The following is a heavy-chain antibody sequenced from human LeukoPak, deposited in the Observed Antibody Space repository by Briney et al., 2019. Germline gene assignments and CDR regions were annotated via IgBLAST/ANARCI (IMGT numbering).Heavy chain of an antibody. CDR3: ARGRTISSGWPYYFDY. CDR1: GFTVSSNY. Sequence: PGGSLRLSCAASGFTVSSNYMSWVRQAPGKGLEWVSVIYSGGSTYYADSVKGRFTISRDSSKNTLYLQMNSLRAEDTAVYYCARGRTISSGWPYYFDYWGQGTLVTVSS. D-gene: IGHD6-19*01. J-gene: IGHJ4*02. CDR2: IYSGGST. V-gene: IGHV3-53*01.